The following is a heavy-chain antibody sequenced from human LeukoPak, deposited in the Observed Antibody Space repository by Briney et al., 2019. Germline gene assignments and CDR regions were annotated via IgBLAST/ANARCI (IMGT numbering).Heavy chain of an antibody. CDR3: ARGLSSSPEGY. V-gene: IGHV4-39*01. D-gene: IGHD6-13*01. CDR1: GGSISSSSYY. Sequence: PSETLSLTCTVSGGSISSSSYYWGWIRQPPGKGLEWIGSIYYSGSTYYNPSLKSRVTISVDTSKNQFSLKLSSVTAADTAVYYCARGLSSSPEGYWGQGTLVTVSS. J-gene: IGHJ4*02. CDR2: IYYSGST.